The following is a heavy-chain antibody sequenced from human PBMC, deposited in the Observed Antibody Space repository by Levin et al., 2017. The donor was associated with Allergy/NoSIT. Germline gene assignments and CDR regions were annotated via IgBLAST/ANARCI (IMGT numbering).Heavy chain of an antibody. V-gene: IGHV7-4-1*02. CDR1: GYRFSEYP. CDR2: LDTNTGNP. J-gene: IGHJ6*03. CDR3: ATEPGFIHHYMVV. D-gene: IGHD1-14*01. Sequence: TGGSLRLSCKGSGYRFSEYPLSWVRQAPGQGLEWMGWLDTNTGNPTYAQGLGGRFGFSMDTSARTAYLEITDLRPEDTATYYCATEPGFIHHYMVVWGEGTTVNVSS.